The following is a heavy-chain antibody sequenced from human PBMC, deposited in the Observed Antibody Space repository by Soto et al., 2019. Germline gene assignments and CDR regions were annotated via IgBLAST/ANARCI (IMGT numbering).Heavy chain of an antibody. V-gene: IGHV4-31*03. CDR3: AREDGIVGGTSAFDY. J-gene: IGHJ4*02. CDR1: GGSISNGNYY. Sequence: SETLSLTCSVSGGSISNGNYYWTWIRQLPGKGLEWIGNIYYTGSTSYNPSLKSRVTISIDTSKNQFSLKLRSVVAVDTAMYYCAREDGIVGGTSAFDYWGLGTLVTVSS. CDR2: IYYTGST. D-gene: IGHD1-26*01.